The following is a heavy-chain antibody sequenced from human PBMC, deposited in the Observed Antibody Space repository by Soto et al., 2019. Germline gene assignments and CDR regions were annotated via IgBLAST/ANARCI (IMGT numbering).Heavy chain of an antibody. CDR2: INPNSGGT. D-gene: IGHD6-13*01. Sequence: ASVKVSCKASGYTFTGYYMHWVRQAPGQGLEWMGWINPNSGGTNYAQKFQGWVTMTRDTSISTAYMELSRLRSDDTAVYYCARVAPGAAAGGASPYYYYGMDVGGKGTRVTVSS. CDR3: ARVAPGAAAGGASPYYYYGMDV. V-gene: IGHV1-2*04. J-gene: IGHJ6*04. CDR1: GYTFTGYY.